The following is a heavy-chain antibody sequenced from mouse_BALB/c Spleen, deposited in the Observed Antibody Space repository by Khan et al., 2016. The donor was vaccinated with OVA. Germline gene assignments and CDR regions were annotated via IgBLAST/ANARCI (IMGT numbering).Heavy chain of an antibody. J-gene: IGHJ3*01. CDR3: VREGAHYRSDGRVAY. V-gene: IGHV1-4*01. CDR1: GYTFTTYT. D-gene: IGHD2-14*01. CDR2: IIPSNDYT. Sequence: VQLQQSGAELARPGASVTMSCKASGYTFTTYTIHWVKQRPGQGLEWIGYIIPSNDYTNYNQQFKDRATLTADNSSSKAYMQLSSLTSEDSAFFYCVREGAHYRSDGRVAYWGQGTLVTVSA.